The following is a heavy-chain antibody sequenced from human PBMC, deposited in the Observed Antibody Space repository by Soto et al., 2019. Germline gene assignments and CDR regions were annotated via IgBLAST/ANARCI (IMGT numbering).Heavy chain of an antibody. J-gene: IGHJ4*02. D-gene: IGHD3-22*01. V-gene: IGHV3-30-3*01. CDR1: GFTFSSYA. Sequence: QVQLVESGGGVVQPGRSLRLSCAASGFTFSSYAMHWVRQAPGKGLEWVAVISYDGSNKYYADSVKGRFTISRDNSKNTLYLQMNSLRAEDTAVYYCAREGGGITMVVVAYHPPPADYWGQGTLVTVSS. CDR2: ISYDGSNK. CDR3: AREGGGITMVVVAYHPPPADY.